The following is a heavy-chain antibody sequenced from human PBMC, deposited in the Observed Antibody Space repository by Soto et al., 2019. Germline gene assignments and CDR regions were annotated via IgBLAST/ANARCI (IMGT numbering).Heavy chain of an antibody. D-gene: IGHD5-18*01. V-gene: IGHV3-23*01. J-gene: IGHJ4*02. CDR3: ANCGYSYGPADY. CDR2: ISGSGGTT. Sequence: EVQLLESGGGLVQPGGSLRLSCAASGFTFSSYAMTWVRQAPGKGLEWVSAISGSGGTTYYADAVKGRFTISRDNSKNTLYLQMNSLRAADTAVYYCANCGYSYGPADYWGQGTLVTVSS. CDR1: GFTFSSYA.